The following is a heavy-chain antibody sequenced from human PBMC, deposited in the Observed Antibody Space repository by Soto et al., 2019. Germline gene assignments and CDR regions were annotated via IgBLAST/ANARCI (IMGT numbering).Heavy chain of an antibody. V-gene: IGHV3-64D*06. CDR3: VKDRFVHY. CDR2: ISSNGVST. CDR1: GLNSNDYA. D-gene: IGHD3-3*01. J-gene: IGHJ4*02. Sequence: GGSLRLSCSASGLNSNDYAMHWVRQAAGKGLKYVSSISSNGVSTYYADSVKGRFTISRDNSKNTLYLQMNSLRVEDTAVYYCVKDRFVHYWGQGALVTVSS.